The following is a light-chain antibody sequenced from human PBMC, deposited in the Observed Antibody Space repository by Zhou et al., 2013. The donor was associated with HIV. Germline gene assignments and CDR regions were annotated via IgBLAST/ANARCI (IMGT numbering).Light chain of an antibody. CDR2: KAS. J-gene: IGKJ3*01. CDR3: MQGTHGFT. Sequence: DILLTQSPLALSVYIGDRVTITCRANESIGQWLAWYQQKPGKAPKVVIYKASTLESGVPSRFSGRGSGTDFTLKISRVEAEDVGVYYCMQGTHGFTFGPGTKVDIK. CDR1: ESIGQW. V-gene: IGKV1-5*03.